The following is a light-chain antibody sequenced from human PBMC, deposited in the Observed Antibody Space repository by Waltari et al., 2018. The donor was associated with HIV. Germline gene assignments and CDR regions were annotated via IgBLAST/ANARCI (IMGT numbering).Light chain of an antibody. Sequence: QSVLTQPPSASGTPGQWIIISCSGSTSNIGTNNVNCYEQPPGTTPRLLIHSTIHRPSGVPDRFSGSRSGTSASLAISGLQSEDEADYYCSAWDASLGAWMFGGGTKLTVL. CDR1: TSNIGTNN. CDR3: SAWDASLGAWM. J-gene: IGLJ3*02. CDR2: STI. V-gene: IGLV1-44*01.